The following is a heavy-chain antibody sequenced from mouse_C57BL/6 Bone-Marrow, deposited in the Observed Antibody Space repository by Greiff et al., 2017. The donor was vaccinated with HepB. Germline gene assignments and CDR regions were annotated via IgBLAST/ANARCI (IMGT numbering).Heavy chain of an antibody. Sequence: QVHVKQPGAELVKPGASVKLSCKASGYTFTSYWMHWVKQRPGQGLEWIGMIHPNSGSTNYNEKFKSKATLTVDKSSSTAYMQLSSLTSEDSAVYYCARPSSYSFAYWGQGTLVTVSA. CDR3: ARPSSYSFAY. D-gene: IGHD1-1*01. CDR2: IHPNSGST. CDR1: GYTFTSYW. J-gene: IGHJ3*01. V-gene: IGHV1-64*01.